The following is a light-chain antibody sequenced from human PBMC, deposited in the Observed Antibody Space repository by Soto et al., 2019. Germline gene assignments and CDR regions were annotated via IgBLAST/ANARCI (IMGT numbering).Light chain of an antibody. CDR3: LHSRDSVST. Sequence: EIVLTQSPGTLSLSPGERATLSCRASQSVSNNYLAWYQQKPGQAPRLLIYGASTRATDIPARFSGTGSGTDFTLTISRLEPEDFALYYCLHSRDSVSTFGPGTKVDIK. V-gene: IGKV3-20*01. CDR1: QSVSNNY. J-gene: IGKJ3*01. CDR2: GAS.